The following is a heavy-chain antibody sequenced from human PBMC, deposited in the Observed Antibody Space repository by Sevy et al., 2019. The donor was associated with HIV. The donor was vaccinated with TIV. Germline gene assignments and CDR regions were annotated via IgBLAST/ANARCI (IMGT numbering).Heavy chain of an antibody. V-gene: IGHV4-34*10. CDR1: GVSFSDYY. D-gene: IGHD2-15*01. Sequence: SETLSLTCAVSGVSFSDYYWAWVRQPPGKGLEWIGEVSQSGRANYNPSLRSRIIMSLDKSNNRFSLKLTSVTAADTAMYYCARGPLFSPEYCSGGACPTIDYWSQGTRVTVSS. CDR2: VSQSGRA. J-gene: IGHJ4*02. CDR3: ARGPLFSPEYCSGGACPTIDY.